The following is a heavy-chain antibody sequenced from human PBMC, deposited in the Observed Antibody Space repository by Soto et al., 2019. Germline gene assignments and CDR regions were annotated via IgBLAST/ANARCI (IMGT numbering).Heavy chain of an antibody. J-gene: IGHJ4*02. CDR2: IYYSGST. Sequence: SETLSLTCTVSGGSISSYYWSWIRQPPGKGLEWIGYIYYSGSTNYNPSLKSRVTISVDTSKNQFSLKLSSVTAADTAVYYCARTGSYYDILTGPYYFDYWGQGTLVTVSS. D-gene: IGHD3-9*01. CDR3: ARTGSYYDILTGPYYFDY. V-gene: IGHV4-59*12. CDR1: GGSISSYY.